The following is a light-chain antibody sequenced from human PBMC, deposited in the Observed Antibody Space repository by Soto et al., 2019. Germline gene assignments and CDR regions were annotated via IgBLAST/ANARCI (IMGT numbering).Light chain of an antibody. CDR3: QNYNIAPCT. V-gene: IGKV1-27*01. CDR1: QGISNY. CDR2: DSS. Sequence: DMQMTQSPSSLSASVGDRVTITCRASQGISNYLAWYQQKPGKVPKLLISDSSTLQSGVPSRFSGSGSGTDFTLTIRSLQPEDVATYYCQNYNIAPCTFGQGTKVEIK. J-gene: IGKJ1*01.